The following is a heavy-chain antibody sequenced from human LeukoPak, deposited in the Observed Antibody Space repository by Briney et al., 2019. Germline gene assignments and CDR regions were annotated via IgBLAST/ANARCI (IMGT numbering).Heavy chain of an antibody. CDR3: ARHGVTMVRGVPYYHYGMDV. Sequence: GESLKISCKGSGYSFNTYWIGWVRHMPGKGLEWMGIIYGGDSDTRYSPSFQGQVTISADKSISTAYLQWSSLKASDTAMYYCARHGVTMVRGVPYYHYGMDVWGQGTTVTVSS. V-gene: IGHV5-51*01. D-gene: IGHD3-10*01. J-gene: IGHJ6*02. CDR2: IYGGDSDT. CDR1: GYSFNTYW.